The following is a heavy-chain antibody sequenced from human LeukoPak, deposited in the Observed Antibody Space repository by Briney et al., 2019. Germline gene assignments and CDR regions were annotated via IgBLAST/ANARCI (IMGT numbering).Heavy chain of an antibody. Sequence: GGSLRLSCTASGFTFGDYAMSWVRQAPGKGLEWVGFIRSKAYGGTTEYAASVKGRFTISRDDSKSIAYLQMNSLKTEDTAVYYCTRAEYYYDSSGYYSEAYYFDYWGQGTLVTVSS. CDR3: TRAEYYYDSSGYYSEAYYFDY. CDR1: GFTFGDYA. CDR2: IRSKAYGGTT. D-gene: IGHD3-22*01. V-gene: IGHV3-49*04. J-gene: IGHJ4*02.